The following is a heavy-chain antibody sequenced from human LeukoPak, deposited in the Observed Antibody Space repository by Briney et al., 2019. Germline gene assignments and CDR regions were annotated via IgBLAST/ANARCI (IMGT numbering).Heavy chain of an antibody. J-gene: IGHJ4*02. CDR3: ARSTYIFCGGDCRYFDY. D-gene: IGHD2-21*02. CDR1: GFTLSSYS. Sequence: PGGSLRLSCAASGFTLSSYSMNWVRQAPGKGLEWVSYISSSTIYYADSVKGRFTISRDNAKNSLYLQMNSLRAEDTAVYYCARSTYIFCGGDCRYFDYWGQGALVTVSS. CDR2: ISSSTI. V-gene: IGHV3-48*01.